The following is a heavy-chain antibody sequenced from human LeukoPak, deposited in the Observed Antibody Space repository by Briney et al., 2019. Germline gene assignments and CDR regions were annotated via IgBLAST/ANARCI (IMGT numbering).Heavy chain of an antibody. D-gene: IGHD3-10*01. CDR1: GFTFSSYA. J-gene: IGHJ4*02. CDR3: ARGPRLMVRGVLGGY. Sequence: GGSLRLSCVASGFTFSSYAMHWVRQAPGKGLEWVAIISYDGSNKYYADSVKGRFTISRDNSKNTLYLQMNSLRAEDTAVYYCARGPRLMVRGVLGGYWGQGTLVTVSS. V-gene: IGHV3-30*04. CDR2: ISYDGSNK.